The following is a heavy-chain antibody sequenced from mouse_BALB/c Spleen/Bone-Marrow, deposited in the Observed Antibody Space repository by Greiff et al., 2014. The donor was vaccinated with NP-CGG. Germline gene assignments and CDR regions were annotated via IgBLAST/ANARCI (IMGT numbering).Heavy chain of an antibody. J-gene: IGHJ2*01. CDR3: ARREYGNYNFDY. V-gene: IGHV5-17*02. CDR1: GFTFSSFG. CDR2: ISSGSSTI. Sequence: DVHLVESGGGLVQPGGSRKLSCAASGFTFSSFGMHWVRQAPEKGLEWVAYISSGSSTIYYADTVKGRFTISRDNPKNTLFMQMTSLRSEDTAMYYCARREYGNYNFDYWGQGTTLTVSS. D-gene: IGHD2-1*01.